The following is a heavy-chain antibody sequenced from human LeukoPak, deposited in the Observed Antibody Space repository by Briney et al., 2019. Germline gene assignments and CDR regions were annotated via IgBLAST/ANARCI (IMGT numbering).Heavy chain of an antibody. J-gene: IGHJ6*03. CDR3: AKGMVRGKNYYYYMDV. D-gene: IGHD3-10*01. CDR2: IRYDGSNK. Sequence: GGSLRLSCAASGLTFSSYGMHWVRQAPGKGLEWVAFIRYDGSNKYYADSVKGRFTISRDNSKNTLYLQMNSLRAEDTAVYYCAKGMVRGKNYYYYMDVWGKGTTVTISS. CDR1: GLTFSSYG. V-gene: IGHV3-30*02.